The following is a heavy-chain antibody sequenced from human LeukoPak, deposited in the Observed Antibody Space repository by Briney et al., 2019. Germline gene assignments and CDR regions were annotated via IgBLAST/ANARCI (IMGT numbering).Heavy chain of an antibody. V-gene: IGHV3-48*01. CDR1: GFSFSPYS. J-gene: IGHJ3*02. D-gene: IGHD3-22*01. CDR2: IDSSSGTI. CDR3: ARVRSSHYYESSGYYYYDAFDI. Sequence: TGGSLRLSCAASGFSFSPYSMNWLRQAPGKGLEWVSYIDSSSGTIYYADSVRGRFTISGDNAKNSLYLQMNSLRAEDTAVYYCARVRSSHYYESSGYYYYDAFDIWGQGTMVTVSS.